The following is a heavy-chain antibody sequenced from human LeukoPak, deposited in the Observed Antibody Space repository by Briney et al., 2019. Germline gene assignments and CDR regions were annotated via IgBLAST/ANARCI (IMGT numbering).Heavy chain of an antibody. Sequence: PGGSLRLSCAASGFTYSRYAMSWVRQAPGKGLEWVSAISGSGGSTYYADSVKGRFTISRENSKNTLYLQMNSLIAEDTAVYYCAKDRHYYDSSGYYYSNFDLWGRGTLVTVSS. CDR1: GFTYSRYA. D-gene: IGHD3-22*01. V-gene: IGHV3-23*01. J-gene: IGHJ2*01. CDR3: AKDRHYYDSSGYYYSNFDL. CDR2: ISGSGGST.